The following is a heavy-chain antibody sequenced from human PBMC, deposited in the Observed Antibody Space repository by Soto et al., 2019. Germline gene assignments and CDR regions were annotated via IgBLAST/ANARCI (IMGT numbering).Heavy chain of an antibody. J-gene: IGHJ2*01. CDR1: GYTLTNYG. Sequence: GASVKVSCKASGYTLTNYGISWVRQAPGQGLEWMGWINAGNGNTKYSQKFQGRVTITRDTSASTAYMELSSLRSEDTAVYYCARGSGYYYADLWGRGTLVTVSS. V-gene: IGHV1-3*01. CDR2: INAGNGNT. D-gene: IGHD3-22*01. CDR3: ARGSGYYYADL.